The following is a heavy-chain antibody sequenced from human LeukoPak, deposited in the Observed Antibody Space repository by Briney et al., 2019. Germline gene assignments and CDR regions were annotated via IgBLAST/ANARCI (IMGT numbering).Heavy chain of an antibody. V-gene: IGHV4-39*07. D-gene: IGHD1-20*01. CDR3: VRLQAVTGNFDY. CDR1: GGSISSSSYY. J-gene: IGHJ4*02. CDR2: INYSGDT. Sequence: PSETLSLTCTVSGGSISSSSYYWGWIRQPPGKGLEWIETINYSGDTYYNPSLKSRVTISVDSSKNQFSLKLSSVTAADTAVYYGVRLQAVTGNFDYWGQGALVTVSS.